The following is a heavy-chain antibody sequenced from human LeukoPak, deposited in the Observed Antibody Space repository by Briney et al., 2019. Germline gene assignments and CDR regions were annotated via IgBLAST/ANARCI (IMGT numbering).Heavy chain of an antibody. Sequence: SQTLSLTCTVSGGSISSSSYYWGWIRQPPGKGLEWIGSIYYSGSTYYNPSLKSRVTISVDTSKNQFSLKLSSVTAADTAVYYCARDRKGGPNFDYWGQGTLVTVSS. D-gene: IGHD2-15*01. V-gene: IGHV4-39*07. CDR3: ARDRKGGPNFDY. CDR2: IYYSGST. CDR1: GGSISSSSYY. J-gene: IGHJ4*02.